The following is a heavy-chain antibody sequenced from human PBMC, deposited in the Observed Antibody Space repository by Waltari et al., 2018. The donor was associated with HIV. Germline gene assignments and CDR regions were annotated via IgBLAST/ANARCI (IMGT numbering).Heavy chain of an antibody. D-gene: IGHD3-16*01. CDR2: INPKSGVT. CDR1: GYRFTDYY. J-gene: IGHJ2*01. CDR3: ARGFFQNDLRGLFDL. V-gene: IGHV1-2*06. Sequence: QVQLVQSGAEVKMPGASVRVSCKASGYRFTDYYMHWVRQAPGQGLQWMGRINPKSGVTTYPQKFQGRVSMTRDTSISTAYLEVTTLRSDDTAVYYCARGFFQNDLRGLFDLWGRGTLVTVSS.